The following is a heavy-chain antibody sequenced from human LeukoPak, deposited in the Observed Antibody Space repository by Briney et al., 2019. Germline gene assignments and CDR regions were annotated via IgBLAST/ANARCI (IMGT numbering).Heavy chain of an antibody. V-gene: IGHV4-59*01. CDR2: IYYSGST. J-gene: IGHJ4*02. CDR1: GGSISNCY. CDR3: ARFHPNWGLDY. D-gene: IGHD7-27*01. Sequence: SETLSLTCTVSGGSISNCYWNWIRQPPGKGLEWIGYIYYSGSTNYNPSLKSRVTISVDTSKNQFSLKMTSVTAADAAVYYCARFHPNWGLDYWGQGILVTVSS.